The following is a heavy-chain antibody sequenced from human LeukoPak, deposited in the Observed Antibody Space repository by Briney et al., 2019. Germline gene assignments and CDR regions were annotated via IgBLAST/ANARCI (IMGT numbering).Heavy chain of an antibody. CDR3: ARSPTRRRTTVTPYYFDY. J-gene: IGHJ4*02. Sequence: ASVKVSCKASGYTFTSYDINWVRQATGQGLEWMGWMNPNSGNTGYAQKFQGRVTMTRNTSISTAYMELSSLRSEDTAVYYCARSPTRRRTTVTPYYFDYWGQGTLVTVSP. D-gene: IGHD4-17*01. V-gene: IGHV1-8*01. CDR2: MNPNSGNT. CDR1: GYTFTSYD.